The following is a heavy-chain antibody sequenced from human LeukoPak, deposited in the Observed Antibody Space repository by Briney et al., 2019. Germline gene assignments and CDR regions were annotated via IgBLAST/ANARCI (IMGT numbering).Heavy chain of an antibody. Sequence: SETLSLTCTVTGGSFTTYYWSWIRQPPGKGLEWIGTIYYSGRAYHNPSLRSRLTISVDTSKNQFSLKLNSVTATDTAIYYCVRQKQHCDGGSCFPPDCWGQGTLVTVSS. J-gene: IGHJ4*02. CDR3: VRQKQHCDGGSCFPPDC. V-gene: IGHV4-39*01. D-gene: IGHD2-15*01. CDR1: GGSFTTYY. CDR2: IYYSGRA.